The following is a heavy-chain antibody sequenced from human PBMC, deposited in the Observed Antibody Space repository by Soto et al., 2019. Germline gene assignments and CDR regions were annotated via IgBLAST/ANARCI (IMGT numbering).Heavy chain of an antibody. CDR3: ARHNYGSGSTYFDY. D-gene: IGHD3-10*01. CDR2: IYYSGST. CDR1: GGSISSYY. Sequence: SETLSLTCTVSGGSISSYYWSWIRQPPGKGLEWIGYIYYSGSTNYNPSLKSRVTISVDTSKNQFSLKLNSMTAADTAVYYCARHNYGSGSTYFDYWSQGTLVTVSS. V-gene: IGHV4-59*08. J-gene: IGHJ4*02.